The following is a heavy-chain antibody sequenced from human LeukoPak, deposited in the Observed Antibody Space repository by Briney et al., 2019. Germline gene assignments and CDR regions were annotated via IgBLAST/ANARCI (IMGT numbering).Heavy chain of an antibody. CDR3: ARWGRDSYYDFWSGYFLSDY. CDR1: GFTFSSYS. CDR2: ISSSSSTI. J-gene: IGHJ4*02. V-gene: IGHV3-48*01. Sequence: GGSLRLSCAASGFTFSSYSMNWVRQAPGKGLEWVSYISSSSSTIYYADSVKGRFTISRDNAKNSLYLQMNSLRAEDTAVYYCARWGRDSYYDFWSGYFLSDYWGQGTLVTVSS. D-gene: IGHD3-3*01.